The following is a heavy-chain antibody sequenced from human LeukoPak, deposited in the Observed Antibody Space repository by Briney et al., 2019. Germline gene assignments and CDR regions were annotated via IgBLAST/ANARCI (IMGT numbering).Heavy chain of an antibody. CDR1: GFTFSSYA. V-gene: IGHV3-23*01. D-gene: IGHD1-26*01. CDR2: ISGSGGST. J-gene: IGHJ6*03. Sequence: TGGSLRLPCAASGFTFSSYAMSWVRQAPGKGLEWVSAISGSGGSTYYADSVKGRFTISRDNSKNTLYLQMNSLRAEDTAVYYCAKVPSGSYYQVYYYYMDVWGKGTRSPSP. CDR3: AKVPSGSYYQVYYYYMDV.